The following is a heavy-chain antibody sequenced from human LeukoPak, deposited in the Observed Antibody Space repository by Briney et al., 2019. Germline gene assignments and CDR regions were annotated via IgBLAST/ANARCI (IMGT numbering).Heavy chain of an antibody. J-gene: IGHJ4*02. CDR3: AKDRRSWYSSGWLLDY. V-gene: IGHV3-23*01. CDR2: ISGSGGST. D-gene: IGHD6-19*01. CDR1: GFTFSSYA. Sequence: PGGSLRLSCAASGFTFSSYAMSWVRQAPGKGLEWVSAISGSGGSTYYADSVKGRFTISRDNSKNTLYPQMNSLRAEDTAVYYCAKDRRSWYSSGWLLDYWGQGTLVTVSS.